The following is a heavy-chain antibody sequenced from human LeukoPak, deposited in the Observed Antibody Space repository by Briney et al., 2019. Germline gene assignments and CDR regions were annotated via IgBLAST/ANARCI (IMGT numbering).Heavy chain of an antibody. V-gene: IGHV3-23*01. CDR2: ISGSDGST. CDR1: GFTFSNYA. CDR3: ARAYYDILTGYDYFDY. J-gene: IGHJ4*02. Sequence: PGGSLRLSCTASGFTFSNYAMSWVRQAPGKGLEWVSTISGSDGSTYYADSVKGRFTISRDNSKNTLYLQMNSLRVEDTAIYYCARAYYDILTGYDYFDYWGQGTLVTVSS. D-gene: IGHD3-9*01.